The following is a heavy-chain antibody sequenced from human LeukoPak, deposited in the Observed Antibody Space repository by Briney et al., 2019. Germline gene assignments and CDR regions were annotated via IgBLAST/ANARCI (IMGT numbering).Heavy chain of an antibody. D-gene: IGHD3-22*01. V-gene: IGHV4-31*03. CDR1: GGSISSGGYY. CDR3: ARTEYYYDSSGLYWFDP. CDR2: IYYSGST. Sequence: SETLSLTRTVSGGSISSGGYYWSWIRQHPGKGLEWIGYIYYSGSTYYNPSLKSRVTISVDTSKNQFSLKLSSVTAADTAVYYCARTEYYYDSSGLYWFDPWGQGTLVTVSS. J-gene: IGHJ5*02.